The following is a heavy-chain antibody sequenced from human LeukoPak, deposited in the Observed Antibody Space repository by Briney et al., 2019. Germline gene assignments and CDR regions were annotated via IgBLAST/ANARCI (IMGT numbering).Heavy chain of an antibody. J-gene: IGHJ5*02. CDR2: IIPIFGTA. Sequence: SVKVSRKASGYTFTGYYMHWVRQAPGQGLEWMGGIIPIFGTANYAQKFQGRVTITADESTSTAYMELSSLRSEDTAVYYCATTLMVRETWGFDPWGQGTLVTVSS. CDR1: GYTFTGYY. V-gene: IGHV1-69*13. CDR3: ATTLMVRETWGFDP. D-gene: IGHD3-10*01.